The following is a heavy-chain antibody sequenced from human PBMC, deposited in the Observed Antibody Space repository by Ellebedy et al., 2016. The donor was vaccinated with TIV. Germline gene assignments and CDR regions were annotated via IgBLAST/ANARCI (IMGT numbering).Heavy chain of an antibody. Sequence: AASVKVSCKASGYTFNDYYIHWVRQAPGQGLEWMGWINPNGGGTIYAQKFQDRVTVTRDTSIKTAYLELRRLKSDDTAIYFCARDPNWSFRYDGMDVWGQGTAVTVSS. CDR3: ARDPNWSFRYDGMDV. CDR1: GYTFNDYY. D-gene: IGHD3-16*02. J-gene: IGHJ6*02. V-gene: IGHV1-2*02. CDR2: INPNGGGT.